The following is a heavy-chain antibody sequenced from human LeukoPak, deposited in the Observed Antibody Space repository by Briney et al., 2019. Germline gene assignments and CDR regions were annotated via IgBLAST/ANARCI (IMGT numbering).Heavy chain of an antibody. J-gene: IGHJ3*02. CDR2: IYYSGST. CDR3: ARRRVGYAFDI. Sequence: SETLSLTCTVSGGSISSSSCYWGWIRQPPGKGLEWIGSIYYSGSTYYNPSLKSRVTISVDTSKNQFSLKLSSVTAADTAVYYCARRRVGYAFDIWGQGTMVTVSS. CDR1: GGSISSSSCY. V-gene: IGHV4-39*01. D-gene: IGHD3-10*01.